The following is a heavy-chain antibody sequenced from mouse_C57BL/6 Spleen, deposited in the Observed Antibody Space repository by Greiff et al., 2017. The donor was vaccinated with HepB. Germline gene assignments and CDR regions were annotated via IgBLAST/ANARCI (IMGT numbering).Heavy chain of an antibody. CDR2: IDPENGDT. CDR3: TQGNYGSSYVGY. V-gene: IGHV14-4*01. CDR1: GFNIKDDY. J-gene: IGHJ2*01. D-gene: IGHD1-1*01. Sequence: VQLQQSGAELVRPGASVKLSCTASGFNIKDDYMHWVKQRPEQGLEWIGWIDPENGDTEYASKFQGKATITADTSSNTAYLQLSSLTSEDTAGYYCTQGNYGSSYVGYWGQGTTLTVSS.